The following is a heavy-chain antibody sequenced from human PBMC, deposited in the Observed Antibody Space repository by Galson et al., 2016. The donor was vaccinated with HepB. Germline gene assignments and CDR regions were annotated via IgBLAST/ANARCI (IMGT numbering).Heavy chain of an antibody. CDR3: ARHPGILDHGDFVLDFDS. J-gene: IGHJ4*02. D-gene: IGHD4-17*01. V-gene: IGHV4-39*01. CDR2: TYYSGPT. Sequence: TLSLPCTVSGTSIISSSYYWGWIRQPPGKGLEWIGSTYYSGPTYYNPSLKSRVTISVDTSKNQFSLRLTSVTAADTAVYYCARHPGILDHGDFVLDFDSWGQGTLVSVSS. CDR1: GTSIISSSYY.